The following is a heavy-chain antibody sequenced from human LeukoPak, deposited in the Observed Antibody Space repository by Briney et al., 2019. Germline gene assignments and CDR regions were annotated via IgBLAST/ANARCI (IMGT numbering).Heavy chain of an antibody. CDR2: FDPEDGET. V-gene: IGHV1-24*01. CDR1: GYTLTELS. D-gene: IGHD3-10*01. CDR3: ATLSLIIVRGVSRDY. J-gene: IGHJ4*02. Sequence: GASVKVSCKVSGYTLTELSMHWVRQAPGKGLEWMGGFDPEDGETIYAQKFQGRVTMTEDTSTDTAYMELSSVRSEDTTVYYCATLSLIIVRGVSRDYWGQGTLVTVSS.